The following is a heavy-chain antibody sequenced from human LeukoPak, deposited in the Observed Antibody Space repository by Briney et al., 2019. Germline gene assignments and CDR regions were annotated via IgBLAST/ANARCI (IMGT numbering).Heavy chain of an antibody. Sequence: SETLSLTCTVSGASISSYYWSWIRQPAGKGLEWIGRIYSSGSTNYNPSLKSRLTMSVDTSKNQFSLKLSSVTAADTAVYYCARAGQLVRYFDYWGQGTLVTVSS. V-gene: IGHV4-4*07. D-gene: IGHD6-13*01. J-gene: IGHJ4*02. CDR2: IYSSGST. CDR3: ARAGQLVRYFDY. CDR1: GASISSYY.